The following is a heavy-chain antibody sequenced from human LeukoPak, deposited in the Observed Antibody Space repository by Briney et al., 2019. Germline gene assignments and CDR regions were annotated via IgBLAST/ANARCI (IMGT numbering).Heavy chain of an antibody. V-gene: IGHV2-5*01. Sequence: SGPTLLHPHPPLTLTFTFSGFSLSSSGGGVGWIRQPPVKALEWLALNYWNDDGHYIPSVKSRPPITKDTSKTQVVLTMTTIDPVDSATYYSAPSPQIGYCSSTSCLNWFDPWGQGTLVTVSS. D-gene: IGHD2-2*01. CDR1: GFSLSSSGGG. CDR2: NYWNDDG. J-gene: IGHJ5*02. CDR3: APSPQIGYCSSTSCLNWFDP.